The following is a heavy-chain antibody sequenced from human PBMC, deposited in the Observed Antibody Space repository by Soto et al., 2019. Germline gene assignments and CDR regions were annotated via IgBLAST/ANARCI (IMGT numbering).Heavy chain of an antibody. CDR3: ARNYYDSSDRDYLDY. J-gene: IGHJ4*02. D-gene: IGHD3-22*01. CDR1: GDTFTSYY. Sequence: ASVKVSCKASGDTFTSYYIHWVRQAPGQGIEWMGWINPITGGTKYAPKFQGRVTMTRDTPITTAYMERSRLRSDDTAVYYCARNYYDSSDRDYLDYWGQGTPVTVSS. V-gene: IGHV1-2*02. CDR2: INPITGGT.